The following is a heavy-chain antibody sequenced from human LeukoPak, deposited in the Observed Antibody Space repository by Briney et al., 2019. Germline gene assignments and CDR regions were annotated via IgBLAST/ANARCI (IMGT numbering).Heavy chain of an antibody. CDR2: IYHSGST. Sequence: SETLSLTCAVSGGPISSSGYSWSWIRQPPGKGLEWIGYIYHSGSTYYNPSLKSRVTISVDRSKNQFSLKLSSVTAADTAVYYCARGENYGDPIFDYWGQGTLVTVSS. J-gene: IGHJ4*02. V-gene: IGHV4-30-2*01. CDR1: GGPISSSGYS. CDR3: ARGENYGDPIFDY. D-gene: IGHD4-17*01.